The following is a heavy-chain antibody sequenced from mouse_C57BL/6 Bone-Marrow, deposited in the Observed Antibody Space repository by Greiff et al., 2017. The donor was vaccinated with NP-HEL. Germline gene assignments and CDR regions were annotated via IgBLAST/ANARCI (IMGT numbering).Heavy chain of an antibody. D-gene: IGHD2-2*01. J-gene: IGHJ2*01. Sequence: DVHLVESGGGLVKPGGSLKLSCAASGFTFSSYAMSWVRQTPEKRLEWVATISDGGSYTYYPDNVKGRFTISRDNAKNNLYLQMSHLKSEDTAMYYCARDYGYDEVDYWGQGTTLTVSS. CDR1: GFTFSSYA. CDR2: ISDGGSYT. V-gene: IGHV5-4*01. CDR3: ARDYGYDEVDY.